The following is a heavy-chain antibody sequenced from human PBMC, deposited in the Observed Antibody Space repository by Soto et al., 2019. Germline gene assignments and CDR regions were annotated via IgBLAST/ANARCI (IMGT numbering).Heavy chain of an antibody. V-gene: IGHV6-1*01. Sequence: SQTLSLNCDISGYSVSSNSADWNWFRQSPSRGLEWLGRTYYRSKWYNDYAVSVKSRITINPDTSKNQFSLQLNSVTPEDTAVYYCARAGYSSSGLGLWFDPWGQGTRVTVS. D-gene: IGHD6-13*01. CDR3: ARAGYSSSGLGLWFDP. CDR2: TYYRSKWYN. J-gene: IGHJ5*02. CDR1: GYSVSSNSAD.